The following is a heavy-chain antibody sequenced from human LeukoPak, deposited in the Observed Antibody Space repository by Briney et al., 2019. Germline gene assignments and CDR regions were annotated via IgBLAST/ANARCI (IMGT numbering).Heavy chain of an antibody. CDR1: GGSISSSSYY. CDR2: IYYSGST. D-gene: IGHD1-14*01. Sequence: NPSETLSLTCTVSGGSISSSSYYWGWIRQPPGKGLEWIGSIYYSGSTYYNPSLKSRVTISVDTSKNQFSLKLSSVTAADTAVYYCATPSREPHYYGMDVWGQGTTVTVSS. V-gene: IGHV4-39*01. J-gene: IGHJ6*02. CDR3: ATPSREPHYYGMDV.